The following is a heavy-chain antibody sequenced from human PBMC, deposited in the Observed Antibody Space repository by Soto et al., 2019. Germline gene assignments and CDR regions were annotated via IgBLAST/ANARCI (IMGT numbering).Heavy chain of an antibody. J-gene: IGHJ4*02. D-gene: IGHD4-17*01. Sequence: ASVKGSCKASGYTYTRYGVSWVRQAPGQGLEWMGWISAYNGNTNYAQKLQGRVTMTTDTSTSTAYMELRSLRSDDTAVYYCARDPQRRVTTFLNYWGQGTLVTVSS. CDR1: GYTYTRYG. V-gene: IGHV1-18*01. CDR3: ARDPQRRVTTFLNY. CDR2: ISAYNGNT.